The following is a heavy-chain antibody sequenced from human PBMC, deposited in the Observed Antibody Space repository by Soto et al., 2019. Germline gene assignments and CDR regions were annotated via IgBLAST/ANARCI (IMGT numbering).Heavy chain of an antibody. CDR1: SGSINSFY. CDR3: ARDRIIVTSYSDX. V-gene: IGHV4-4*07. D-gene: IGHD1-7*01. J-gene: IGHJ4*02. CDR2: IHSSGTT. Sequence: AETLSLTFTVSSGSINSFYWSWIRQPAGKGLEWILRIHSSGTTNYNPSLKSLVTMSVDTSRNQFSLKLTSVTAADTAVYYCARDRIIVTSYSDXWGQGVLVTVSX.